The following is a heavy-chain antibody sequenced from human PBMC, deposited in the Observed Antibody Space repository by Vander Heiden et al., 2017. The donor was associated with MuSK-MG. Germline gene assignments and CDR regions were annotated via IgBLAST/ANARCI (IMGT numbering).Heavy chain of an antibody. CDR1: GGAMNHYS. V-gene: IGHV4-59*01. CDR2: IYHTGST. J-gene: IGHJ6*02. Sequence: QVQLQESGPGLVKPPETLSLTCPAPGGAMNHYSWTWIRQSPGKGLEWIGDIYHTGSTTYDPSLKSRVTMSVDTSKNQFSLKLRSVAAADTAVYYCARDGGVPRGVPLYLGLDVWGQGTTVTVSS. D-gene: IGHD3-10*01. CDR3: ARDGGVPRGVPLYLGLDV.